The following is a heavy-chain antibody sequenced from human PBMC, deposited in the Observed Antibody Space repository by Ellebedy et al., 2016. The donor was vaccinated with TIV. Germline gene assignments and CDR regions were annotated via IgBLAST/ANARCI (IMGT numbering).Heavy chain of an antibody. J-gene: IGHJ4*02. D-gene: IGHD4-17*01. CDR3: VKPDLYGDYTTGVDY. CDR1: GFTFSSYV. V-gene: IGHV3-23*01. CDR2: ISDTGGST. Sequence: GESLKISCAASGFTFSSYVMTWVRQAPGKGLEWVSAISDTGGSTYYADSVKGRFTISRDNSKSTLYLQLNSLRAEDTAVYYCVKPDLYGDYTTGVDYWGQGALVTVSS.